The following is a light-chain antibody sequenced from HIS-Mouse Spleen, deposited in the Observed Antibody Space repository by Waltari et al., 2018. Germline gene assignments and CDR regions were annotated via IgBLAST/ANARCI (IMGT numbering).Light chain of an antibody. CDR3: QTWGTGIHWV. Sequence: QLVLTQSPSASASLGPSVKLTCTLSSAHSTHDLAWPQQQPEKGPRYLMKLNSDGSHSKGDGIPDRFSGSSSGAERYLTISSLQSEDEADYYCQTWGTGIHWVFGGGTKLTVL. CDR1: SAHSTHD. J-gene: IGLJ3*02. CDR2: LNSDGSH. V-gene: IGLV4-69*01.